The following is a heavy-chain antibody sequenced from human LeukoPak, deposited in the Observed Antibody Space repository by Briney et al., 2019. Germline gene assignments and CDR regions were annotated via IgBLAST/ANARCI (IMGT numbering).Heavy chain of an antibody. CDR3: ARGGSSGYVWGSYRYSDY. J-gene: IGHJ4*02. Sequence: ASVKVSCKASGYTFTSYDIHWVRQATGQGLEWMGWMTPNSGNSGYAQKFQGRVTMTGTTSTSTAYMELSSLRSEDTAVYYCARGGSSGYVWGSYRYSDYWAREPWSPSPQ. CDR2: MTPNSGNS. CDR1: GYTFTSYD. V-gene: IGHV1-8*01. D-gene: IGHD3-16*02.